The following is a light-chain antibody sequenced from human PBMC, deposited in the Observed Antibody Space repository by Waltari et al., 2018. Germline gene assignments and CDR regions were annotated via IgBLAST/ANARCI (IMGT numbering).Light chain of an antibody. V-gene: IGKV3-15*01. CDR3: QQYNDWPPLT. CDR2: GAS. J-gene: IGKJ4*01. CDR1: QGVRRF. Sequence: CRASQGVRRFGAWYQQKPGQAPRLLISGASTRATGIPARFSGSGSGTEFTLTISSLQSEDFAIYYCQQYNDWPPLTFGGGTKLEIK.